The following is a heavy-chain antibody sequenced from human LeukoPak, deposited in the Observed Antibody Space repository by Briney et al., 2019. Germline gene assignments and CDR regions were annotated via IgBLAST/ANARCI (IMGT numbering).Heavy chain of an antibody. Sequence: VASVKVSCKASGYTFNSYFMHWIRQAPGQGLEWVGLVNPTDSSTTYAASVQGRITVTRDTSTGTLYMDLSSLTSEDTALYYCVRGIEGPPVAFDLWGQGTMVTVSS. J-gene: IGHJ3*01. CDR1: GYTFNSYF. CDR3: VRGIEGPPVAFDL. V-gene: IGHV1-46*02. CDR2: VNPTDSST.